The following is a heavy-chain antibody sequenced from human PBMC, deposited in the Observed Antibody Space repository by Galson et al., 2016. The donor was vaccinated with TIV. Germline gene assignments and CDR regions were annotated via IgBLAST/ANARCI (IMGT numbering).Heavy chain of an antibody. Sequence: SLRLSCAASGLTVNNNYMTWVRQAPGKGLEWVSVIYGGGDTYYADSVRGRLTISRDNSKDILYLHMNGLRADDTAVYYCARDRVVGATYSNDYYGMDVWGRGTTVTVFS. J-gene: IGHJ6*02. V-gene: IGHV3-53*05. D-gene: IGHD2-15*01. CDR1: GLTVNNNY. CDR3: ARDRVVGATYSNDYYGMDV. CDR2: IYGGGDT.